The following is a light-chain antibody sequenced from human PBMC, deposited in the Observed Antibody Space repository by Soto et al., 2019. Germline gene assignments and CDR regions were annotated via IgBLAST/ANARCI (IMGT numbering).Light chain of an antibody. J-gene: IGLJ3*02. V-gene: IGLV2-14*01. CDR2: EVS. Sequence: QSALPPPASVSGSPGQSITISCTGTSSDVGGYNYVSWYQQYPGKAPKLMIYEVSNRPSGVSNRFSGSKSGNTASLTISGLQAEDEADYYCSSYTSSSTRVFGGGTKLTVL. CDR1: SSDVGGYNY. CDR3: SSYTSSSTRV.